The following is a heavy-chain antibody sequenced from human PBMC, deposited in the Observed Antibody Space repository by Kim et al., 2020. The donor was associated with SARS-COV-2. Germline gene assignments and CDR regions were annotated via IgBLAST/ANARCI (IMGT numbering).Heavy chain of an antibody. CDR3: ARQGSELEWLLPGY. Sequence: SETLSLTCSVSGDSFNSTDFSWGWTRQSPGKGLEWIGTIYPSGSAYYNPSLQRRLTLSVDTSQTHFSLKLRAVTAADTAVYYCARQGSELEWLLPGYWGQGTEVIVS. D-gene: IGHD3-3*01. V-gene: IGHV4-39*01. CDR1: GDSFNSTDFS. J-gene: IGHJ4*02. CDR2: IYPSGSA.